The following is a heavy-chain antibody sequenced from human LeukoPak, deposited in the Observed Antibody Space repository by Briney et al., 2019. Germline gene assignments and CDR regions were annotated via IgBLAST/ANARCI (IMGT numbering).Heavy chain of an antibody. CDR1: GFTFSSYE. D-gene: IGHD2-15*01. CDR3: ASFPYCSGGSCFRNSDAFDI. J-gene: IGHJ3*02. CDR2: ISSSSSTI. Sequence: GGSLRLSCAASGFTFSSYEMNWVRQAPGKGLEWVSYISSSSSTIYYADSVKGRSTISRDNAKNSLYLQMNSLRAEDTAVYYCASFPYCSGGSCFRNSDAFDIWGQGTMVTVSS. V-gene: IGHV3-48*01.